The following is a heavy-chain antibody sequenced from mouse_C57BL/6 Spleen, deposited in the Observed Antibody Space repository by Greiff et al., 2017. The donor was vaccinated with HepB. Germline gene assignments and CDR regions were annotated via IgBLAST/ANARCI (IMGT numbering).Heavy chain of an antibody. J-gene: IGHJ3*01. CDR2: ISYDGSN. Sequence: EVKLQESGPGLVKPSQSLSLTCSVTGYSITSGYYWNWIRQFPGNKLEWMGYISYDGSNNYNPSLKNRISITRDTSKNQFFLKLNSVTTEDTATYYCARDRNGNYEFAYWGQGTLVTVSA. CDR1: GYSITSGYY. V-gene: IGHV3-6*01. CDR3: ARDRNGNYEFAY. D-gene: IGHD2-1*01.